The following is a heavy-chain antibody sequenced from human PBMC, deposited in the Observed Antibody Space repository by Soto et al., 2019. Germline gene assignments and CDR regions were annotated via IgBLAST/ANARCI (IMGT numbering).Heavy chain of an antibody. CDR3: ARDLAKGGGSAGFDY. J-gene: IGHJ4*02. D-gene: IGHD1-26*01. CDR1: GYTFTVYY. Sequence: QVQLVQSGAEVKKPGASVNVSCKASGYTFTVYYMHWVRQAPGQGLEWMGWINPKRGGPMYPQQFQGRVTMTRDTSISTAYMALTRRRSDGTAVYYCARDLAKGGGSAGFDYWGQGTLVSVSS. V-gene: IGHV1-2*02. CDR2: INPKRGGP.